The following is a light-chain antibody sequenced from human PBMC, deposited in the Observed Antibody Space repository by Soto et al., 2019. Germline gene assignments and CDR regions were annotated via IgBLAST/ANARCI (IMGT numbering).Light chain of an antibody. V-gene: IGKV3-15*01. J-gene: IGKJ3*01. CDR1: QSLSRN. CDR3: QHYDDWPPAFT. CDR2: GAS. Sequence: EILMTQSPATLSVSPGERATLSCRASQSLSRNLAWYQQKPGQAPRILIYGASTRASGIPARLSGSGSGTEYPLTISSLQSEDFAVSYCQHYDDWPPAFTFGPGTKVDL.